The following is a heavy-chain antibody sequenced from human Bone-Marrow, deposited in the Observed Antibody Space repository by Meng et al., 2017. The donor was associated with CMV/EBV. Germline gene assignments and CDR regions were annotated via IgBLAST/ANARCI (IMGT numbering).Heavy chain of an antibody. Sequence: ASVKVSCKASGYTFTSYYMHWVRQAPGQGLEWMGIINPSGGSTSYAQKFQGRVTMTRDTSTSTVYMELSSLRSEDTDVYYGARGITMVRGNYYYGMDVWGQGTTVTVSS. J-gene: IGHJ6*02. D-gene: IGHD3-10*01. CDR2: INPSGGST. CDR3: ARGITMVRGNYYYGMDV. CDR1: GYTFTSYY. V-gene: IGHV1-46*01.